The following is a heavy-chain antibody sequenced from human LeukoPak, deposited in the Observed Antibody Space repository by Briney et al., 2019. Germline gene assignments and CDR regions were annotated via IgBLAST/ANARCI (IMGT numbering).Heavy chain of an antibody. CDR2: ISSSSSYI. D-gene: IGHD3-16*02. J-gene: IGHJ4*02. V-gene: IGHV3-21*01. CDR3: ARRYYDYVWGSYRYFDY. Sequence: GGSLRLSCAASGFTFSSYCMNWVRQAPGKGLEWVSSISSSSSYIYYADSVTGRFTISRDNAKNSLYLQMNSLRAEDTAVYYCARRYYDYVWGSYRYFDYWGQGTLVTVSS. CDR1: GFTFSSYC.